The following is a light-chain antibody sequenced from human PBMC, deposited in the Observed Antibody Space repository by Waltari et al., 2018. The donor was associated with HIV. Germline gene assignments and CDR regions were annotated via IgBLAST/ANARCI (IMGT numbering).Light chain of an antibody. CDR3: QSFDRSLSAWV. CDR1: SSNIGAGDD. V-gene: IGLV1-40*01. CDR2: GNN. J-gene: IGLJ2*01. Sequence: QSVLTQPPSVSGAPGQRVTISCTGSSSNIGAGDDVQWYQQRPGTAPKLLIYGNNNRPSGVPDRFSGSKSDTSASLAITGLQAEDEADYYCQSFDRSLSAWVFGGGTKLTVL.